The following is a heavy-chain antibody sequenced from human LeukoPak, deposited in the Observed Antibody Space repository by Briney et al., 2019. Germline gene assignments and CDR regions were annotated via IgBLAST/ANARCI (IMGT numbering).Heavy chain of an antibody. V-gene: IGHV4-4*02. CDR2: IYHSGST. D-gene: IGHD6-13*01. J-gene: IGHJ5*02. Sequence: SETLSLTCAVSGGSISSSNWWSWVRQPPGKGLEWIGEIYHSGSTNYNPSLKSRVTISVDTSKNQFSLKLSSVTAADTAVYYCARAPTSWYSSSSNWFDPWGQGTLVTVSS. CDR1: GGSISSSNW. CDR3: ARAPTSWYSSSSNWFDP.